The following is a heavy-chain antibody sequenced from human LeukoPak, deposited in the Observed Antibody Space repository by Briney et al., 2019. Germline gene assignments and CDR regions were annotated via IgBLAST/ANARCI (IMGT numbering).Heavy chain of an antibody. V-gene: IGHV4-4*07. J-gene: IGHJ5*02. CDR2: INNSGST. Sequence: SETLSLTCTVSGGSISTFYWTWIRQPAGKGLEWIGRINNSGSTNYNPSLRSRVSTSVDRSKNQFSVTLSSVTAADTAVYFCAREGGDPRWLDPWGQGTLVTVSS. CDR3: AREGGDPRWLDP. CDR1: GGSISTFY. D-gene: IGHD6-25*01.